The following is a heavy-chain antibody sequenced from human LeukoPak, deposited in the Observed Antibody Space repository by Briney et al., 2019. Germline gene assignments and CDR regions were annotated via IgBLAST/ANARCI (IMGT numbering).Heavy chain of an antibody. CDR1: GYTFTSYD. CDR3: ARTGMVATWTRPLDETYYFDY. CDR2: MNPNSGNT. J-gene: IGHJ4*02. V-gene: IGHV1-8*01. Sequence: GASVKVSCKASGYTFTSYDINWVRQATGQGLEWMGWMNPNSGNTGYAQKFQGRVTMTRNTSISTAYMELSSLRSDDTAVYYCARTGMVATWTRPLDETYYFDYWGQGTLVTVSS. D-gene: IGHD5-12*01.